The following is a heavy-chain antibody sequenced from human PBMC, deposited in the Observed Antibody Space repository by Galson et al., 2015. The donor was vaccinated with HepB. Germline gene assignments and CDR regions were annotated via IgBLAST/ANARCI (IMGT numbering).Heavy chain of an antibody. CDR3: ARSGWELQPVGDY. V-gene: IGHV1-3*01. J-gene: IGHJ4*02. CDR1: GYTFTSYA. D-gene: IGHD1-26*01. Sequence: SVKVSCKASGYTFTSYAMHWVRQAPGQRLEWMGWINAGNGNTKYSQKFQGRVTITRDTSASTAYMELSSLRSEDTAVYYCARSGWELQPVGDYWGQGTLVTVSS. CDR2: INAGNGNT.